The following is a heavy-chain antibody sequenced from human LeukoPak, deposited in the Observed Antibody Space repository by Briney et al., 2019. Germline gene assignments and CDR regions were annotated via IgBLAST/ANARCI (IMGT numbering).Heavy chain of an antibody. D-gene: IGHD4-17*01. CDR3: ARELTTGANQH. Sequence: PGGSLRLSCAASGFTFSSFWMSWVRQAPGKGLEWVSYISGDGTTIYYADSVKGRFTISRDNAKNSLYLQMNSLRAEDTAVYYCARELTTGANQHWGQGALVTVSS. J-gene: IGHJ4*02. CDR2: ISGDGTTI. V-gene: IGHV3-48*04. CDR1: GFTFSSFW.